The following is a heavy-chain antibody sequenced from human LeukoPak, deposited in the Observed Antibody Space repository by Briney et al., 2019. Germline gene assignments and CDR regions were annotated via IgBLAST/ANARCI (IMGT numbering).Heavy chain of an antibody. J-gene: IGHJ4*02. CDR3: ARPAHRGVWSGYYPTDY. CDR1: GYTFTGYY. CDR2: INPNSGGT. V-gene: IGHV1-2*02. Sequence: GASVKVSCKASGYTFTGYYMHWVRQAPGQGPEWMGWINPNSGGTNYAQKFQGRVTMTRDTSISTAYMELSRLRSDDTAVYYCARPAHRGVWSGYYPTDYWGQGTLVTVSS. D-gene: IGHD3-3*01.